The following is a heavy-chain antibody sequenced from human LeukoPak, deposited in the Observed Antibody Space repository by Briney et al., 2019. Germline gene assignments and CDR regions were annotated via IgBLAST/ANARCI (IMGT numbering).Heavy chain of an antibody. V-gene: IGHV1-24*01. D-gene: IGHD3-22*01. CDR3: AIAPSDYYDSSGYWGFDY. CDR1: GYTLTELS. Sequence: ASVKVSCKVSGYTLTELSMHWVRQAPGKGLEWMVGFDPEDGETIYAQKFQGRVTMTEDTSTDTAYMELSSLRSEDTAVYYCAIAPSDYYDSSGYWGFDYWGQGTLVTVSS. J-gene: IGHJ4*02. CDR2: FDPEDGET.